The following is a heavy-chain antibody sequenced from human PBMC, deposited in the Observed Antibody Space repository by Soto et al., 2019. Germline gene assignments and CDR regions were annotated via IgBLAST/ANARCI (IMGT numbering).Heavy chain of an antibody. J-gene: IGHJ4*02. CDR1: GDSVSGNSAA. D-gene: IGHD3-16*01. Sequence: SQTLSLTCAISGDSVSGNSAAWNWIRQSPSGGLEWLGRTYYRSRWYNDYAVSVKSRITVTPDTSKNQFSLHLNSVTPEDTAVYYCARESPYYVSSDSYLDYWGQGALVTVSS. CDR2: TYYRSRWYN. V-gene: IGHV6-1*01. CDR3: ARESPYYVSSDSYLDY.